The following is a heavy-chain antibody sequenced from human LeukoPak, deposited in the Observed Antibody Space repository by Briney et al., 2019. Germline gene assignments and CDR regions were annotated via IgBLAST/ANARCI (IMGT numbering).Heavy chain of an antibody. CDR2: ISGSGGST. J-gene: IGHJ4*02. CDR1: GFTFSSYA. D-gene: IGHD3-10*01. V-gene: IGHV3-23*01. Sequence: HPGGSLTLSCAASGFTFSSYAMSWVRQALGKGLEWVSAISGSGGSTYYADSVKGRFTISRDNSKNTLYLQMNSLRAEDTAVYYCAKDPYYYGSGSYFDYWGQGTLVTVSS. CDR3: AKDPYYYGSGSYFDY.